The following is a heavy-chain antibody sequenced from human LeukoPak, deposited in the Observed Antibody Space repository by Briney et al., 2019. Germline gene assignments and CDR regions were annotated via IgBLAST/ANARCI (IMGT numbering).Heavy chain of an antibody. CDR3: ATQYSRSWYYYMDV. V-gene: IGHV4-30-4*01. Sequence: SQTLSLTCTVSGGSISSGDYYWSWIRQPPGKGLEWIGYIYYSGSTYYNPSLKSRVTISVDTSKNQFSLKLSSVTAADTAVYYCATQYSRSWYYYMDVWGKGTTVTVSS. CDR1: GGSISSGDYY. D-gene: IGHD6-6*01. J-gene: IGHJ6*03. CDR2: IYYSGST.